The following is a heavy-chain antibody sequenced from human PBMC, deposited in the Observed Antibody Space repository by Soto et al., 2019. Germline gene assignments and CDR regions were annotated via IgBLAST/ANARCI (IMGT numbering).Heavy chain of an antibody. CDR3: ASEIDATTVTSIAY. Sequence: VQLVQSGAEVKKHVASVQVSCKASGYTFTRCAMHWVRQAPGQRLEWMGWINAGNGDTKYSQKFQGRVTITRDTSATTAYMDLSSLTFEDTAVYYCASEIDATTVTSIAYWCEGTLVTVSS. CDR2: INAGNGDT. CDR1: GYTFTRCA. J-gene: IGHJ4*02. D-gene: IGHD4-17*01. V-gene: IGHV1-3*01.